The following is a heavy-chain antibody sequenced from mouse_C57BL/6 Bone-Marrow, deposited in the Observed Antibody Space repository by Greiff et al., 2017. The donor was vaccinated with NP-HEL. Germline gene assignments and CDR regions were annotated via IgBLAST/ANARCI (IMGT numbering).Heavy chain of an antibody. CDR3: ARWGYYGSSPWYFDV. D-gene: IGHD1-1*01. J-gene: IGHJ1*03. Sequence: EVQVVESGPELVKPGASVKISCKASGYSFTDYNMNWVKQSNGKSLEWIGVINPNYGTTSYNQKFKGKATLTVDQSSSTAYMQLNSLTSEDSAVYYSARWGYYGSSPWYFDVWGTGTTVTVSS. CDR1: GYSFTDYN. CDR2: INPNYGTT. V-gene: IGHV1-39*01.